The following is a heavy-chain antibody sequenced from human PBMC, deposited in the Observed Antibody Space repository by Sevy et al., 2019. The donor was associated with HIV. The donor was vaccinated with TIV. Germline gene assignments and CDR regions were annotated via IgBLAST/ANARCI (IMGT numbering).Heavy chain of an antibody. D-gene: IGHD6-6*01. CDR2: ISTESTYI. J-gene: IGHJ6*02. V-gene: IGHV3-21*01. CDR3: ARDIAYSSSSNYYYYYGMDV. CDR1: GFTFRSYS. Sequence: GGSLRLSCAASGFTFRSYSMNWVRQAPGKGLEWISSISTESTYIYYADSVKGRFTISRDNAKNSLYLQMNSLRAEDTAVYYCARDIAYSSSSNYYYYYGMDVWGQGTTVTVSS.